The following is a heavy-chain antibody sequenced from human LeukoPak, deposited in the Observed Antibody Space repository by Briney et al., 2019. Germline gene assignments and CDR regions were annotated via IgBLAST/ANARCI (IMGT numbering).Heavy chain of an antibody. V-gene: IGHV3-21*01. CDR2: ISSSCSYI. D-gene: IGHD2/OR15-2a*01. CDR1: GFTFSSYS. Sequence: PGGSLRLSCAASGFTFSSYSMNWVRQAPGKGLEWVSSISSSCSYIYYADSAKGRFTISRDNAKNSLYLQMNSLRAEDTAVYYCARDRRAFEGYGMDVWGQGTTVTVSS. J-gene: IGHJ6*02. CDR3: ARDRRAFEGYGMDV.